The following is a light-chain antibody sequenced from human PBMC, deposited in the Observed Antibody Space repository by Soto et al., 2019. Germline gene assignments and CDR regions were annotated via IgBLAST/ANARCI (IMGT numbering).Light chain of an antibody. V-gene: IGLV2-23*01. Sequence: QSALTQPVSVSGSPGQSITISCTGTSSDVGSYNLVSWYQQHPGKAPKLMIYEGSKRPSGVSNRFSGSKSGNTASLTISGLQAEDEADYYCCSYAGSRVFGGGTQLTVL. J-gene: IGLJ2*01. CDR2: EGS. CDR3: CSYAGSRV. CDR1: SSDVGSYNL.